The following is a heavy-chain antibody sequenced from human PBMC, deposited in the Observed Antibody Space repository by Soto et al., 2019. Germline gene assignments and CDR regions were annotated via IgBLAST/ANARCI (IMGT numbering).Heavy chain of an antibody. CDR3: TRERWDYGDPKWYFDL. V-gene: IGHV3-49*03. D-gene: IGHD4-17*01. CDR1: XFTXXDYG. Sequence: GGSXXXXXSXSXFTXXDYGXXXFRXXXXXGLEWVGLIRSKSYGKTTEYAASATDRFTISRDDSKRIAYLQMNSLKADDTAVYYCTRERWDYGDPKWYFDLWGRGTLVTVSS. J-gene: IGHJ2*01. CDR2: IRSKSYGKTT.